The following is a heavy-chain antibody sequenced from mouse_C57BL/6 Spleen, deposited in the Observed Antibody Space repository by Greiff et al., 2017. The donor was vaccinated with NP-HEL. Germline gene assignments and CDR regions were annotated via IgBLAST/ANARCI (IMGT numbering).Heavy chain of an antibody. Sequence: VQLQQSGAELVRPGASVKLSCTASGFNIKDDYMHWVKQRPEQGLEWIGWIDPENGDPEYASKFQGKATITADTSSNTAYLQLSSLTSEDTAVYDGTLDYGSSYGYAMDYWGQGTSVTVSA. D-gene: IGHD1-1*01. CDR3: TLDYGSSYGYAMDY. CDR2: IDPENGDP. J-gene: IGHJ4*01. V-gene: IGHV14-4*01. CDR1: GFNIKDDY.